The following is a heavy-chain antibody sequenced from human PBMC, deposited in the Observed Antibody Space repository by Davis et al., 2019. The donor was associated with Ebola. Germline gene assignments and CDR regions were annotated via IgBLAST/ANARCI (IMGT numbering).Heavy chain of an antibody. CDR2: INHSGST. CDR1: GGSFSGYY. D-gene: IGHD6-13*01. Sequence: PSETLSLTCAVYGGSFSGYYWSWIRQPPGKGLEWIGEINHSGSTNYNPSLKSRVTISVDTSKNQFSLKLSSVTAADTAVYYCAGEQQLDRYYYYMDVWGKGTTVTVSS. J-gene: IGHJ6*03. V-gene: IGHV4-34*01. CDR3: AGEQQLDRYYYYMDV.